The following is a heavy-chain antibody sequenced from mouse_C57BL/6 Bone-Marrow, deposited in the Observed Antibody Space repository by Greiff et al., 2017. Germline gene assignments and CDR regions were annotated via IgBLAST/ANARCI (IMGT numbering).Heavy chain of an antibody. CDR2: INPNYGTT. D-gene: IGHD1-1*01. Sequence: VQLQQSGPELVKPGASVKISCKASGYSFTDYNMNWVKQSNGKSLEWIGVINPNYGTTRYNQKFKGKATLTVDQSSSTAYMQLNSLTSEDSAVYYCAREGYYGSIPAWFAYWGQGTLVTVSA. CDR1: GYSFTDYN. V-gene: IGHV1-39*01. CDR3: AREGYYGSIPAWFAY. J-gene: IGHJ3*01.